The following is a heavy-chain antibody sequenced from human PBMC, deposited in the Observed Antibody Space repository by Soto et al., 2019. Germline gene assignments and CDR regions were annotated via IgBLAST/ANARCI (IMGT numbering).Heavy chain of an antibody. CDR2: IYHSGST. Sequence: SETLSLTCTVSGGSISSYYWSWIRQPPGKGLEWIGEIYHSGSTNYNPSLKSRVTISVDTSKNQFSLKLSSVTAEDTAVYYCAKDLVPGIAAAGPFDYWGQGTLVTVSS. D-gene: IGHD6-13*01. J-gene: IGHJ4*02. CDR3: AKDLVPGIAAAGPFDY. CDR1: GGSISSYY. V-gene: IGHV4-59*12.